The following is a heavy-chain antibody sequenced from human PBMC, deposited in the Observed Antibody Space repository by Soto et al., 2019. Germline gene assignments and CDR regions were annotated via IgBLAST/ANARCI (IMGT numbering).Heavy chain of an antibody. D-gene: IGHD6-19*01. CDR3: ARSAIAVNGLFDH. J-gene: IGHJ4*02. Sequence: QLQLQESGPGLVKPSETLSLTCTVSGVLISTSSYYWDWVRQPPGKGLEWIVTIYYTGYTYSNPSLKSRVAMSVDTSKDHFSLNLTSVIAADTAIYYCARSAIAVNGLFDHWGLGTLVTVSS. CDR1: GVLISTSSYY. CDR2: IYYTGYT. V-gene: IGHV4-39*02.